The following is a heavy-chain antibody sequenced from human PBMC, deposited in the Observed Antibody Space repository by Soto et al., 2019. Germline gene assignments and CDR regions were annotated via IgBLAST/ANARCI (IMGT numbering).Heavy chain of an antibody. Sequence: VPLVESGGGLVQPGGSLRLSCAASGFSFSYYGMNWVRQAPGKGLEWVSYISTSSSNIYYADSVKGRFTISRDNAKNSLSLQMNSLRAADTAVYYCARETSTGNYYMDVWGKGTTVTVSS. J-gene: IGHJ6*03. V-gene: IGHV3-48*01. CDR2: ISTSSSNI. D-gene: IGHD2-2*01. CDR1: GFSFSYYG. CDR3: ARETSTGNYYMDV.